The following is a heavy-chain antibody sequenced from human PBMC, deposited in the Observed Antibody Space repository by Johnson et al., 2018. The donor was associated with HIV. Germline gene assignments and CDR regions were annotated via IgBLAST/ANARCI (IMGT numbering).Heavy chain of an antibody. CDR2: ISYDGSNK. J-gene: IGHJ3*02. CDR1: GFSLSSYA. CDR3: ARYGISFVGATTVKWAFDI. Sequence: QMQLVESGGGVVQPGRSLRLSCAASGFSLSSYAMHWVRQAPGKGLEWVAVISYDGSNKYYADSVKGRFTISRDNSKNTLYVQINSLRPEDTAVYYCARYGISFVGATTVKWAFDIWGQGTMVTVSS. V-gene: IGHV3-30*04. D-gene: IGHD1-26*01.